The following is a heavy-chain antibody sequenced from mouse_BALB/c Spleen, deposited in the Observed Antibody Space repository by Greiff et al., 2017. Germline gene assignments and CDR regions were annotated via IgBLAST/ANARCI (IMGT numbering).Heavy chain of an antibody. CDR1: GFTFSSYA. Sequence: EVMLVESGGGLVKPGGSLKLSCAASGFTFSSYAMSWVRQTPEKRLEWVATISSGGSYTYYPDSVKGRFTISRDNAKSTLYLQISSLRSKDTAMYYCARQIYGNYEGYYAMDYWGQGASVTVAS. D-gene: IGHD2-1*01. CDR2: ISSGGSYT. J-gene: IGHJ4*01. V-gene: IGHV5-9-3*01. CDR3: ARQIYGNYEGYYAMDY.